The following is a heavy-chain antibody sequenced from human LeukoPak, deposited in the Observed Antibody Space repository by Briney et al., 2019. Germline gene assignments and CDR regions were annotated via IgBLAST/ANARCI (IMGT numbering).Heavy chain of an antibody. D-gene: IGHD1-26*01. CDR1: CFTVSTNY. V-gene: IGHV3-66*01. CDR2: IYSGGST. J-gene: IGHJ4*02. CDR3: ARTPLLGFRGSPHYFDY. Sequence: GASLRLSCAASCFTVSTNYLAWVRQAPGKGLEWLSVIYSGGSTYYADSVKGRFNISRDNSKNTVHLQMNSLRAEDTAVYYCARTPLLGFRGSPHYFDYWGQGTLVTVSS.